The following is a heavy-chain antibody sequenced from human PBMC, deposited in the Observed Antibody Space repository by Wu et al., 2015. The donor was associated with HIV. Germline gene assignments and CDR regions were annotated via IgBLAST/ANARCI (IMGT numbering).Heavy chain of an antibody. J-gene: IGHJ5*02. Sequence: QVQLVQSGAEVKKPGASVKVSCKASGYTFTSYDINWVRQATGQGLEWMGWMNPNSGNTGYAQKFQGRVTMTRNTSISTAYMELSSLRSEDTAVYYCARGEVTDYYDSSGYQNWFDPWGQGTLVTVSS. CDR3: ARGEVTDYYDSSGYQNWFDP. CDR1: GYTFTSYD. CDR2: MNPNSGNT. V-gene: IGHV1-8*01. D-gene: IGHD3-22*01.